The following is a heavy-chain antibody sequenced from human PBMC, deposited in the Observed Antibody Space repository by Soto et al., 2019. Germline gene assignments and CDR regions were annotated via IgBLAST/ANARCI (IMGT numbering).Heavy chain of an antibody. J-gene: IGHJ4*02. D-gene: IGHD5-12*01. V-gene: IGHV4-34*01. CDR3: ARRTVGRGSDFDY. Sequence: PSETLSLTCAVYGGSFSCYYWSWIRQPPGKGLEWIGEINHSGSTNYNPSLKSRVTISVDTSKNQFSLKLSSVTAADTAVYYCARRTVGRGSDFDYWGQGTLVTVSS. CDR2: INHSGST. CDR1: GGSFSCYY.